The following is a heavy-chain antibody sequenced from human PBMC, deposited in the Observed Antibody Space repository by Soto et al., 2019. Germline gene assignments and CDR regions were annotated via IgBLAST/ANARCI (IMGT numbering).Heavy chain of an antibody. Sequence: TVSEGSSVGRGCHRIRNRKNPGKGLEWIGYIYYRGSTYYNPSLKSRVTISVDTSKNQFSLKLSSVTAADTAVYYCAGSDRIVGATGERDYYYYVMEVWGQGTTDTV. D-gene: IGHD1-26*01. CDR3: AGSDRIVGATGERDYYYYVMEV. V-gene: IGHV4-31*03. CDR1: EGSSVGRGCH. CDR2: IYYRGST. J-gene: IGHJ6*01.